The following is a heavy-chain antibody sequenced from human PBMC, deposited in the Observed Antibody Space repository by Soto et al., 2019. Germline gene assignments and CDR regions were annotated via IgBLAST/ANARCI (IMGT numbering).Heavy chain of an antibody. Sequence: SETLSLTCTVSGGSISSSSYYWGWIRQPPGKGLEWIGSIYYSGSTYYNPSLKSRVTISVDTSKNQFSLKLSSVTAADTAVYYCARLYSGYDVGGYYYYYYYMDVWGKGTTVTVSS. V-gene: IGHV4-39*01. CDR2: IYYSGST. CDR1: GGSISSSSYY. J-gene: IGHJ6*03. D-gene: IGHD5-12*01. CDR3: ARLYSGYDVGGYYYYYYYMDV.